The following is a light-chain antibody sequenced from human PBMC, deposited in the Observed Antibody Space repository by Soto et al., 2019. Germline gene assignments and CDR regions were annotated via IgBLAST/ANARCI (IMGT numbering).Light chain of an antibody. CDR3: CSYAGSYTLGV. V-gene: IGLV2-11*01. Sequence: QSALTQPRSVSGSPGQSVTISCTGTSSDVGGYNYVSWYQQHPGKAPKLMIYDVSKRPSGVPDRFSGYKSGNTASLTISGLQAKDEADYYCCSYAGSYTLGVFGGGTKLTVL. J-gene: IGLJ2*01. CDR2: DVS. CDR1: SSDVGGYNY.